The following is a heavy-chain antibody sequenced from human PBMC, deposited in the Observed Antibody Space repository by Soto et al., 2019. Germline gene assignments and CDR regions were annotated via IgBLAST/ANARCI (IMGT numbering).Heavy chain of an antibody. V-gene: IGHV3-30-3*01. CDR2: ISYDGSNK. CDR1: GFTFSSYA. D-gene: IGHD3-16*01. Sequence: QVQLVESGGGVVQPGRSLRLSCAASGFTFSSYAMHWVRQAPDKGLEWVAVISYDGSNKYYADSVKGRFTISRDNSKNTLYLQMNSLRAEDTAVYYCARAYEGDYFDYWSQGTLVTVSS. J-gene: IGHJ4*02. CDR3: ARAYEGDYFDY.